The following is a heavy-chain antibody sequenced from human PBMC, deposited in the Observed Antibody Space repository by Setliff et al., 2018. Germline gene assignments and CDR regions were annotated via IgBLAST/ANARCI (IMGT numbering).Heavy chain of an antibody. CDR2: ISSDGSSI. V-gene: IGHV3-23*03. D-gene: IGHD4-17*01. CDR3: AKDPNGDYIGAFDS. Sequence: GGSLRLSCAASGFTFSSDAMTWVRQAPGKGLEWVSIISSDGSSIYYADSVKGRFTISRDNSKSTLYLQMNSLRAEDTAVYYCAKDPNGDYIGAFDSWGRGTLVTVSS. J-gene: IGHJ5*01. CDR1: GFTFSSDA.